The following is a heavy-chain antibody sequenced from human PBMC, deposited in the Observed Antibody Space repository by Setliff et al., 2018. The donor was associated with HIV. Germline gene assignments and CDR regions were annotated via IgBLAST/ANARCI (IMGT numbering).Heavy chain of an antibody. CDR3: ARHANYDFWSGYWGYYFDY. D-gene: IGHD3-3*01. V-gene: IGHV4-4*09. CDR1: GGSISTYY. J-gene: IGHJ4*02. Sequence: PSETLSLTCTVSGGSISTYYWSWIRQPPGKGLEWIGYIYTSGTTNYNPSLKSRVTISVDTSKKQVSLKLSSVTAADTAVYYCARHANYDFWSGYWGYYFDYWGQGTLGTSPQ. CDR2: IYTSGTT.